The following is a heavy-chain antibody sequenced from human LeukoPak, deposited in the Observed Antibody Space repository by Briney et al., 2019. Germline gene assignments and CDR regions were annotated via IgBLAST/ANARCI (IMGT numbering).Heavy chain of an antibody. CDR3: ARRATSGWQPFDY. V-gene: IGHV4-39*01. J-gene: IGHJ4*02. CDR1: GGSISSSTYY. D-gene: IGHD6-19*01. Sequence: SETLSLTCTVSGGSISSSTYYWDWIRQPPGKGLEWIGSIYYSGNTYYNPSLKSRVAISVDTSRNQFSLKLSSVTAADTAVYYYARRATSGWQPFDYWGRGTLVTVSS. CDR2: IYYSGNT.